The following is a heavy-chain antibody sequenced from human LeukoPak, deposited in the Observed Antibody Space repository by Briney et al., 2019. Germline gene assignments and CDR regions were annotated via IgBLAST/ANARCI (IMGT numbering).Heavy chain of an antibody. V-gene: IGHV3-30*02. Sequence: GGSLRLSCAASGFTFSSYGMHWVRQAPGKGLEWVAFIRYDGSNKYYADSVKGRFTISRDNSKNTLYLQMNSLRAEDTAVYYCAKDPATMVGWFDPWGQGTLVTVSS. CDR1: GFTFSSYG. CDR3: AKDPATMVGWFDP. CDR2: IRYDGSNK. D-gene: IGHD3-10*01. J-gene: IGHJ5*02.